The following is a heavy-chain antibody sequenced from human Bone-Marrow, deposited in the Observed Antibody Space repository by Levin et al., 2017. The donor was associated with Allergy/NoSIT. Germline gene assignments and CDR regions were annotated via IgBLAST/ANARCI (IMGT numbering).Heavy chain of an antibody. J-gene: IGHJ4*02. CDR2: IFHTGST. D-gene: IGHD2-21*01. CDR3: ARDLNCGGNCNYFDY. Sequence: SETLSLTCNVSGISISSAYYYWSWIRQSPGTGLEWIGYIFHTGSTFYNPSLKSRLTISVDTSKNQFSLNLASVTAADTAVYFCARDLNCGGNCNYFDYWGLGTLVTVSA. CDR1: GISISSAYYY. V-gene: IGHV4-30-4*01.